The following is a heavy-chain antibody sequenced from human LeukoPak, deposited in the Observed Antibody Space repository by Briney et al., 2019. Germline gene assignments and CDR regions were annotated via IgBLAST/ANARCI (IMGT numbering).Heavy chain of an antibody. CDR2: INHSGST. J-gene: IGHJ4*02. V-gene: IGHV4-39*07. D-gene: IGHD2-15*01. CDR1: GGSIRSTSYY. Sequence: PSETLSLTCTVSGGSIRSTSYYWGWIRQPPGKGLEWIGEINHSGSTNYNPSLKSRVTISVDTSKNQFSLKLSSVTAADTAVYYCARRSFGSGARYWGQGTLVTVSS. CDR3: ARRSFGSGARY.